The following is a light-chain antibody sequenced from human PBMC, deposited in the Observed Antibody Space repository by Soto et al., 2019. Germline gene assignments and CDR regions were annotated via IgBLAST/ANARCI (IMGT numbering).Light chain of an antibody. CDR1: QSVSSYY. CDR3: QQYGSSRAT. CDR2: GAS. V-gene: IGKV3-20*01. J-gene: IGKJ5*01. Sequence: EIVLTQSPGTLSLSPGERATLSCRASQSVSSYYLAWYQQKPGQAPRLLIYGASSRATGIPDRFSGSGSGTDFTLTISRLEPEDFAVYYCQQYGSSRATFGPGTRLEIK.